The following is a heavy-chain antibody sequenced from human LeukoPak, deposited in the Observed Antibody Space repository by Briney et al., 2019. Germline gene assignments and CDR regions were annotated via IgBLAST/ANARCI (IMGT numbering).Heavy chain of an antibody. D-gene: IGHD5-12*01. Sequence: PGGSLRLSCAASRFTFSNYAMHWVRRAPGKGLEWVAVISYDGSNKYDADSVKGRFTISRDNSKNTLYLQMNSLRAEDTAVYYCARDRGYSGYDGLDYWGQGTLVTVSS. J-gene: IGHJ4*02. CDR1: RFTFSNYA. CDR3: ARDRGYSGYDGLDY. V-gene: IGHV3-30-3*01. CDR2: ISYDGSNK.